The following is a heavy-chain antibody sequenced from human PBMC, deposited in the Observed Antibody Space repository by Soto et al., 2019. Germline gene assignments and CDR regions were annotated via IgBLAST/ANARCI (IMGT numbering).Heavy chain of an antibody. Sequence: GGSLRLSCAASGFTFSSYGMHWVRQAPGKGLEWVAVISYDGSNKYYADSVKGRFTISRDNSKNTLYLQMNSLRAEDTAVYYCAKESIWSGYSPIDPWGQGTLVTVSS. CDR1: GFTFSSYG. CDR3: AKESIWSGYSPIDP. CDR2: ISYDGSNK. D-gene: IGHD3-3*01. V-gene: IGHV3-30*18. J-gene: IGHJ5*02.